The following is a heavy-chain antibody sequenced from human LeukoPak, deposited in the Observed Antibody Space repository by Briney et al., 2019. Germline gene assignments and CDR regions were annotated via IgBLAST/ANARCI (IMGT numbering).Heavy chain of an antibody. V-gene: IGHV4-61*02. CDR2: IYTSGST. Sequence: SETLSLTCTASGGSISSGSYYWSWIRQPAGKGLEWIGRIYTSGSTNYNPSLKSRVTISVDTSKNQFSLKLSSVTAADTAVYYCASLQSNSYYYYYMDVWGKGTTVTVSS. J-gene: IGHJ6*03. CDR3: ASLQSNSYYYYYMDV. CDR1: GGSISSGSYY. D-gene: IGHD4-11*01.